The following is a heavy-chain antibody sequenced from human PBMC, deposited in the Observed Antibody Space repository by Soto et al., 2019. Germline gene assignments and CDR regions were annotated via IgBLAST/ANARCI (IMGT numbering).Heavy chain of an antibody. V-gene: IGHV1-2*05. CDR3: ARESGGATATLDYYYFYMDV. CDR2: INPNSGDA. J-gene: IGHJ6*03. CDR1: GYTFSDYY. Sequence: QVQLVQSGAEVKKPGASVTVSCKASGYTFSDYYLHWVRQAPGQGPEWMGRINPNSGDAKFAQKFQGRVTMARDTSVRTAFMELNWLKSDDTGVYYCARESGGATATLDYYYFYMDVWGKGTTVTVSS. D-gene: IGHD5-12*01.